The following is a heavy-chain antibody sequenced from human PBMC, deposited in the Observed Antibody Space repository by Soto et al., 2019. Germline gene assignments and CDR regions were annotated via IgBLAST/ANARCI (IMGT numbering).Heavy chain of an antibody. CDR2: IYSGGST. J-gene: IGHJ6*02. Sequence: GGSLRLSCAASGFTVSSNYMSWVRQAPGKGLEWVSVIYSGGSTYYADSVKGRFAISRDISKNTLYLQMNSLRAEDTAVYYCAREDYYDSSGYTPGMDVWGQGTTVTVSS. CDR1: GFTVSSNY. D-gene: IGHD3-22*01. CDR3: AREDYYDSSGYTPGMDV. V-gene: IGHV3-53*01.